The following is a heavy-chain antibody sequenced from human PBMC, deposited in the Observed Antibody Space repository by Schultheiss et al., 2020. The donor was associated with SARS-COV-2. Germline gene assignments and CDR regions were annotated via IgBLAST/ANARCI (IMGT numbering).Heavy chain of an antibody. J-gene: IGHJ4*02. CDR2: ISSSSSYI. V-gene: IGHV3-21*01. Sequence: GESLKISCAASGFTFSSYSMNWVRQAPGKGLEWVSSISSSSSYIYYADSVKGRFTISRDNAKNSLYLQMNSLRAEDTAVYYCARVGETYYYGSGSYHWGQGTLVTVSS. CDR3: ARVGETYYYGSGSYH. CDR1: GFTFSSYS. D-gene: IGHD3-10*01.